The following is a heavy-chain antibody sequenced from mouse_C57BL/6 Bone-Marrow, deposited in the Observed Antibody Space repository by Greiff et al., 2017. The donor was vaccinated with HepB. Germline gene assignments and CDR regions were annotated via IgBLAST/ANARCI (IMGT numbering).Heavy chain of an antibody. CDR2: IHPNSGST. D-gene: IGHD1-1*01. CDR3: ARSYYYGSSQSSYCDY. Sequence: QVQLQQPGAELVKPGASVKLSCKASGYTFTSYWMHWVKQRPGQGLEWIGMIHPNSGSTNYNEKFKRKATLTVDKSSSTAYMQLSSLTSEDSAVYYCARSYYYGSSQSSYCDYWGQGTTLTVSS. CDR1: GYTFTSYW. V-gene: IGHV1-64*01. J-gene: IGHJ2*01.